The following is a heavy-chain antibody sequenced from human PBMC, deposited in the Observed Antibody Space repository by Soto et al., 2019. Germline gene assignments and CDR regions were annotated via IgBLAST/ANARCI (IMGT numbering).Heavy chain of an antibody. Sequence: QVQLVQSGAEVKKPGSSVKVSCKASGGTFSSYSISWVRQAPGQGLEWMGRIIPILGIANYAQKFQGRATITADKSTSTAYMELSSLRAEDTAVYHCARGGVAGFDYWGQGTLVTVSS. CDR2: IIPILGIA. J-gene: IGHJ4*02. V-gene: IGHV1-69*02. D-gene: IGHD2-15*01. CDR3: ARGGVAGFDY. CDR1: GGTFSSYS.